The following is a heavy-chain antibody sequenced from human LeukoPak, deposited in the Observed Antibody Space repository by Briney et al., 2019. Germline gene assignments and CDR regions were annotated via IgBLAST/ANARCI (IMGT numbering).Heavy chain of an antibody. CDR1: GFTFDDYG. J-gene: IGHJ4*02. CDR2: ISWNSGSI. CDR3: ARGRPHGNDY. V-gene: IGHV3-9*01. D-gene: IGHD4-23*01. Sequence: PGGSLRLSCAASGFTFDDYGMHWVRQAPGEGLEWVSGISWNSGSIDYADSVKGRFTISRDNAKNSLYLQMNSLRVEDTAVYYCARGRPHGNDYWGQGTLVTVSS.